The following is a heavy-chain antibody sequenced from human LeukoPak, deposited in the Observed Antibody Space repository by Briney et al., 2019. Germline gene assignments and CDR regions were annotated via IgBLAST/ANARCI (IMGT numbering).Heavy chain of an antibody. J-gene: IGHJ3*02. V-gene: IGHV3-7*01. CDR2: IKQDGSAK. CDR3: AKDLAYCGGDCYDDAFDI. CDR1: GFTFSSYW. D-gene: IGHD2-21*02. Sequence: GGSLRLSCAASGFTFSSYWMTWVRQAPGKGLAWVANIKQDGSAKYYMDSVKGRFTISRDNAKNSLYLQMNSLRAEDTAVYYCAKDLAYCGGDCYDDAFDIWGQGTMVTVSS.